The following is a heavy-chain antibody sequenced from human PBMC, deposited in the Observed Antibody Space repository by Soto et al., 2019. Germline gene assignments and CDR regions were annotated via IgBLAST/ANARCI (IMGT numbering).Heavy chain of an antibody. CDR2: INPNSGGT. Sequence: GASVKVSCKASGYTFTGYYIHWVRQAPGQGLEWMGWINPNSGGTNYAQKFQGRVTMTRDTSISTAYMELSRLRSDDTAVYYCARGKIWFGEGYDAFDIWGQGTMVTVSS. J-gene: IGHJ3*02. V-gene: IGHV1-2*02. D-gene: IGHD3-10*01. CDR1: GYTFTGYY. CDR3: ARGKIWFGEGYDAFDI.